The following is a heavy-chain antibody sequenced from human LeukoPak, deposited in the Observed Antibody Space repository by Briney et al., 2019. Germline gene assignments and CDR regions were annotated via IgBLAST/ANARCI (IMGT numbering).Heavy chain of an antibody. D-gene: IGHD3-10*01. J-gene: IGHJ4*02. CDR1: GYTFTGYY. CDR3: ARITSKDDDY. V-gene: IGHV1-8*02. CDR2: INPNSGNT. Sequence: PSVKVSCKASGYTFTGYYMHWVRQAPGQGLEWMGWINPNSGNTGYAEKFQGRVTMTSDTSISTAYMELSSLRSEDTALYYCARITSKDDDYWGQGTLVTVSS.